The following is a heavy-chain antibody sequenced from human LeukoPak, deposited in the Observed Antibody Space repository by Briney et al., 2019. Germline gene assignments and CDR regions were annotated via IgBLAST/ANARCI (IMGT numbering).Heavy chain of an antibody. J-gene: IGHJ3*02. Sequence: GASVKVSCKASGFTFTSSAMQWVRQARGQRLEWIGWIAIGSGNTNYAQKFQERVTITRDMSTSTAYMELSSLSSEDSAVYYCAAARGYSYAIDAFDIWGQGTMITVSS. V-gene: IGHV1-58*02. D-gene: IGHD5-18*01. CDR3: AAARGYSYAIDAFDI. CDR1: GFTFTSSA. CDR2: IAIGSGNT.